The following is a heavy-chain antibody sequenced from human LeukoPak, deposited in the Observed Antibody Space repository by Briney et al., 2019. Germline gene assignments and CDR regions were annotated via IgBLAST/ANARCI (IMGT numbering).Heavy chain of an antibody. CDR3: ARDGRISGYYYYTDAFDI. CDR2: IYYSGST. V-gene: IGHV4-59*01. D-gene: IGHD3-22*01. J-gene: IGHJ3*02. Sequence: SETLSLTCTVSGGSISSYSWSWIRQPPGKGLEWIGYIYYSGSTNYNPSLKSRVTISVDTSKNQFSLKLSSVTAADTAVYYCARDGRISGYYYYTDAFDIWGQGTMVTVSS. CDR1: GGSISSYS.